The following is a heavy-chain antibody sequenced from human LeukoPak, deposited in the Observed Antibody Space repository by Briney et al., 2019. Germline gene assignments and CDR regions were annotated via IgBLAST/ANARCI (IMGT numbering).Heavy chain of an antibody. CDR1: GYIFTSYD. D-gene: IGHD3-10*01. CDR2: MNPNTGNT. Sequence: ASVKVSCKASGYIFTSYDINWVRQATGQGLEWMGWMNPNTGNTGYAQKFQGRVSMTRNASITTAYMELSSLRSEDTAVYYCALRPLDTYYYGSGRGGNNWFDPWGQGTLVTVSS. J-gene: IGHJ5*02. CDR3: ALRPLDTYYYGSGRGGNNWFDP. V-gene: IGHV1-8*01.